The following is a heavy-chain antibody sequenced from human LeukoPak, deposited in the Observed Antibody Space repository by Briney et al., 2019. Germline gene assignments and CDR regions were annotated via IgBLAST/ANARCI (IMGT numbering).Heavy chain of an antibody. CDR1: GYTFTSYG. V-gene: IGHV1-18*04. Sequence: ASVKVSCKASGYTFTSYGISWVRHAPGQGLEWMGWISAYNGNTNYAQKLQGRVTMTTDTSTSTAYMELRSLRSDDTAVYYCARSGYYGSGSYHNWFDPWGQGTLVTVSS. CDR3: ARSGYYGSGSYHNWFDP. D-gene: IGHD3-10*01. CDR2: ISAYNGNT. J-gene: IGHJ5*02.